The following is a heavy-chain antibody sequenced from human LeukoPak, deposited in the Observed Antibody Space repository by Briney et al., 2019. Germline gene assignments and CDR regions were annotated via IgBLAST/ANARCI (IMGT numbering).Heavy chain of an antibody. CDR2: ISSSSGII. D-gene: IGHD6-13*01. CDR3: ARDISSSWYIDY. V-gene: IGHV3-48*02. CDR1: GFTFSSYS. J-gene: IGHJ4*02. Sequence: TGGSLRLSCAASGFTFSSYSMNWVRQAPGKGLEWVSYISSSSGIIYYADSVKSRFTISRDNAKNSLYLHMNSLRDDDTAVYYCARDISSSWYIDYWGQGTLVTVSS.